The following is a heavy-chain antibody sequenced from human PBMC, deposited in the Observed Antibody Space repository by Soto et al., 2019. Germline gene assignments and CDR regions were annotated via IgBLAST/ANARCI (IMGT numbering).Heavy chain of an antibody. D-gene: IGHD3-10*01. J-gene: IGHJ6*02. CDR2: ISGSGAGS. V-gene: IGHV3-23*01. Sequence: LRLSCAASGFTFSSYAMNWVRQAPGKGLEWVSAISGSGAGSYYADSVKGRFTISRDNSKNTLYLQMNSLRAEDTAVYYCAKVVGGSGSYDYYYYYGLDVWGQGTTVTVSS. CDR1: GFTFSSYA. CDR3: AKVVGGSGSYDYYYYYGLDV.